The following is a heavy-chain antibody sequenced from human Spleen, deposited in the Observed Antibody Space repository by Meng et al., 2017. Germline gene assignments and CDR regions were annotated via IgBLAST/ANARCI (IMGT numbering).Heavy chain of an antibody. CDR3: ARGPTTMAHDFDY. D-gene: IGHD4-11*01. Sequence: QVQLKPVGTGLLKPSETLALTCVVSGGSFSDYYWSWIRQPPGKGLEWIGEINHSGSTNYNPSLESRATISVDTSQNNLSLKLSSVTAADSAVYYCARGPTTMAHDFDYWGQGTLVTVSS. J-gene: IGHJ4*02. CDR2: INHSGST. V-gene: IGHV4-34*01. CDR1: GGSFSDYY.